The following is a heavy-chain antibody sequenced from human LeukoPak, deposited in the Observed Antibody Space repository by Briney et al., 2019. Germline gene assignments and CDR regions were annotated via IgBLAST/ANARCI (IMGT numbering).Heavy chain of an antibody. CDR1: GFTFSSYG. CDR3: AKDPIAVAGNNYYGMDV. Sequence: PGRSLRLSCAASGFTFSSYGMHWVRQAPGKGLEWVAVISSDGSNKYYADSVKGRFTISRDNSKNTLYLQMNSLRAEDTAVYYCAKDPIAVAGNNYYGMDVWGQGTTASVCS. CDR2: ISSDGSNK. D-gene: IGHD6-19*01. V-gene: IGHV3-30*18. J-gene: IGHJ6*02.